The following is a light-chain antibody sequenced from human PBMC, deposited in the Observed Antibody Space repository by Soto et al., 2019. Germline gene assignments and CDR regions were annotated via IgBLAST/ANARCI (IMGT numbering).Light chain of an antibody. CDR2: EGS. CDR1: SSDVGSYNL. CDR3: SSFTNSGTVV. J-gene: IGLJ2*01. Sequence: QSALTQPASVSGSPGQSITISCTGTSSDVGSYNLVSWYQQHPGKAPKLMIYEGSKRPSGVSNRFSGSKSGNTASLTISGLQAEDEADYYCSSFTNSGTVVFGGGTQLTVL. V-gene: IGLV2-14*02.